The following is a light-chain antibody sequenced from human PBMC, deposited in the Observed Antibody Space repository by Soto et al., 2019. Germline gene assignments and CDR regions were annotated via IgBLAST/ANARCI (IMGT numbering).Light chain of an antibody. CDR2: GAS. J-gene: IGKJ2*01. V-gene: IGKV3-11*01. Sequence: EIVLTQSPATLSLSPGERATLSCRASQSVSNYLAWYQQKPGQAPRLLIYGASNRASGIPARFTGSGSGTDFTLTISSLEPEDFAVYYCQHRGEWPRTFGQGTKLEIK. CDR1: QSVSNY. CDR3: QHRGEWPRT.